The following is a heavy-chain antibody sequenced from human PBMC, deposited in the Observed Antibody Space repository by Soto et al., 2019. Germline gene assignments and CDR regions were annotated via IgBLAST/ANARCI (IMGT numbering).Heavy chain of an antibody. CDR2: IHHTGSS. D-gene: IGHD1-1*01. CDR1: VSAGSITDYF. J-gene: IGHJ4*02. CDR3: AKWNEMKRSFDD. V-gene: IGHV4-59*03. Sequence: QVQLQESGPGLVKPSETLSLTCTVSVSAGSITDYFWNWIRQPPEKGLEWIGFIHHTGSSLSNPSLRSRLTMSVDTTEGQISLTLRAVSAADTAVYYCAKWNEMKRSFDDWGQGVLVTVSS.